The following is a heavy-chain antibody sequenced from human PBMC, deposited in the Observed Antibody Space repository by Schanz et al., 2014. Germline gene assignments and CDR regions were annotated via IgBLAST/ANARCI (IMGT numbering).Heavy chain of an antibody. CDR1: GFTFSSYA. Sequence: VQLVDSGGGLVKPGGSLRLSCAASGFTFSSYAMSWVRQAPGKGLEWVSALSEGGGGTHYADSVRGRFTISRDNSKNTLYLQMNSLRAEDTAVYYCAKTPREYCNYDNCPNWFDSWGQGTLVTASS. CDR2: LSEGGGGT. J-gene: IGHJ5*01. D-gene: IGHD2-15*01. V-gene: IGHV3-23*04. CDR3: AKTPREYCNYDNCPNWFDS.